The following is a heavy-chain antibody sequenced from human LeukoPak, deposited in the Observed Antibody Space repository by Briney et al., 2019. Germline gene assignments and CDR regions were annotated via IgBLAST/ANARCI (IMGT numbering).Heavy chain of an antibody. Sequence: GGSLRLSCAASGFTFSSYWMHWVRQAPGKGLVWVSRISSDGSTTTYANSVKGRFTISRDNAKNTMYLQMNSLRAEDTALYYCARVTEYSTAGMRYWGQGTLVTVSS. V-gene: IGHV3-74*01. J-gene: IGHJ4*02. CDR1: GFTFSSYW. CDR3: ARVTEYSTAGMRY. D-gene: IGHD6-13*01. CDR2: ISSDGSTT.